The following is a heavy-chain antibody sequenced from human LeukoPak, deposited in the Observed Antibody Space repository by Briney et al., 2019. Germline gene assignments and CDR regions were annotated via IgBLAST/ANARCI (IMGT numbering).Heavy chain of an antibody. CDR2: LYYSGST. V-gene: IGHV4-39*01. J-gene: IGHJ4*02. CDR3: ARNSCPSGSCYDNRGYFDY. Sequence: SETLSLTCTVSGGSISSSSYYWGWIRQPPGRGLEWLGSLYYSGSTYYNPSLKSRVTISVDTSKNQFSLKMSSVTAADTAVYYCARNSCPSGSCYDNRGYFDYWGQGTLVTVSS. CDR1: GGSISSSSYY. D-gene: IGHD2-15*01.